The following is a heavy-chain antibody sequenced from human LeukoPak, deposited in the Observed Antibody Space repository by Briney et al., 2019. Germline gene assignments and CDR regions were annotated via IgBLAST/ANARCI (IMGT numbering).Heavy chain of an antibody. CDR3: ALGRTGPFDY. J-gene: IGHJ4*02. D-gene: IGHD1-1*01. CDR1: GGSFSGYY. CDR2: INHGGST. Sequence: PSETLSFTCAVYGGSFSGYYWSWIRQPPGKGLEWIGEINHGGSTNYNPSLKSRVTISVDTSKNQFSLKLSSVTAADTAVYYCALGRTGPFDYWGQGTLVTVSS. V-gene: IGHV4-34*01.